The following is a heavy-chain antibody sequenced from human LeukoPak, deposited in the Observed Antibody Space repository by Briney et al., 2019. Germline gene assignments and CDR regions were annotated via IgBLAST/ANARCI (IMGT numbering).Heavy chain of an antibody. Sequence: ASVTVSCKASGYTFTGYYMHWVRQAPGQGLEWMGWINPNSGGTNYAQKFQGRVTMTRDTSISTAYMELSRLRSDDTAVYYCARDRVGCSSTSCYLPSYYFDYWGQGTMVTVSS. CDR1: GYTFTGYY. CDR3: ARDRVGCSSTSCYLPSYYFDY. CDR2: INPNSGGT. J-gene: IGHJ4*03. D-gene: IGHD2-2*01. V-gene: IGHV1-2*02.